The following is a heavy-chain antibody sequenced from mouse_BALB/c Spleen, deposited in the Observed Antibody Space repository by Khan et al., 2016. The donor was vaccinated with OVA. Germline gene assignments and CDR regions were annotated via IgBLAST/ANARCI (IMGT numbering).Heavy chain of an antibody. D-gene: IGHD1-1*01. CDR2: IGPGSSNT. CDR3: GKRSYYDRICYDMDY. V-gene: IGHV1S41*01. Sequence: DLVKPGASVKLSCKASGYTFTSYWINWIKQSPGQGLEWIGRIGPGSSNTYYNEMFKGKATLTVDTSSSTAFIQLSSLSSEVSAVLLCGKRSYYDRICYDMDYGGRG. CDR1: GYTFTSYW. J-gene: IGHJ4*01.